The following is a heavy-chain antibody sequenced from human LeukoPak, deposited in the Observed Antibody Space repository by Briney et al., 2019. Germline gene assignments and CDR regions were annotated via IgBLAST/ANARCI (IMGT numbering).Heavy chain of an antibody. CDR3: ARYFKCDYFDY. D-gene: IGHD2/OR15-2a*01. V-gene: IGHV4-39*01. CDR1: GGSISSSSYY. Sequence: SETLSLTCTVSGGSISSSSYYWGWIRQPPGKGLEWIGSIYYSGSTYYNPSLKSRVTISVDTSKNQFSLKLSSVTAADTAVYYCARYFKCDYFDYWGQGTLVTVSS. J-gene: IGHJ4*02. CDR2: IYYSGST.